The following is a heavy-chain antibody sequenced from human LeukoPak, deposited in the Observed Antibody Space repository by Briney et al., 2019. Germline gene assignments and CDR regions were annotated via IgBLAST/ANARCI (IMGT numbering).Heavy chain of an antibody. CDR3: ASIADFDY. V-gene: IGHV3-21*01. D-gene: IGHD2-21*01. CDR2: ISSSSSYI. CDR1: GFTLSSYS. J-gene: IGHJ4*02. Sequence: GGSLRLSCAASGFTLSSYSMTWVRQAPGKGLEWVSSISSSSSYIYYADSVKGRFSISRDNAKNSLYLQMNSLRAEDTAVYYCASIADFDYWGQGTLVTVSS.